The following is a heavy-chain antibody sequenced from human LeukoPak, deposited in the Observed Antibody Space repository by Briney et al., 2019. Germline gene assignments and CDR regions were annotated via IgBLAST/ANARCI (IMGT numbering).Heavy chain of an antibody. D-gene: IGHD3-22*01. J-gene: IGHJ4*02. V-gene: IGHV3-23*01. CDR1: GFTFSSYA. Sequence: PGGSLRLSCAASGFTFSSYAMSWVRQAPGQGLEWVSAISGSGGSTYYADSVQGRFTISRDNSKNTLYLQMNSLRAEDTAVYYCANRGYSILQQLMTYYYDSSGYYGDYFDYWGQGTLVTVSS. CDR3: ANRGYSILQQLMTYYYDSSGYYGDYFDY. CDR2: ISGSGGST.